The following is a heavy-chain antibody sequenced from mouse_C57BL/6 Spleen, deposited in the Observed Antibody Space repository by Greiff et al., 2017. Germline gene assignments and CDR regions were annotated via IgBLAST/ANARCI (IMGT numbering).Heavy chain of an antibody. CDR1: GYAFSSSW. CDR2: IYPGDGDT. Sequence: VQLQQSGPELVKPGASVKISCKASGYAFSSSWMNWVKQRPGKGLEWIGRIYPGDGDTNYNGKFKGKATLTADKSSSTAYMQLSSLTSEDSAVYFCARSKDAMDYWGQGTSGTVSS. J-gene: IGHJ4*01. CDR3: ARSKDAMDY. V-gene: IGHV1-82*01.